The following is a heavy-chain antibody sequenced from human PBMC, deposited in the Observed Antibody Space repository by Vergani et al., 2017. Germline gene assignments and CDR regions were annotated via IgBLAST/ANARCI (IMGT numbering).Heavy chain of an antibody. V-gene: IGHV4-30-2*01. D-gene: IGHD3-22*01. CDR3: ARGDDSSGYYYPDY. CDR2: IYHSGST. CDR1: GGSISSGGYS. Sequence: QLQLQESGSGLVKPSQTLSLTCAVSGGSISSGGYSWSWIRQPPGKGLEWIGYIYHSGSTYYNPSLKSRVTISVDRSKNQFFLKLSSVTAADTAVYYCARGDDSSGYYYPDYWGQGTLVTVSS. J-gene: IGHJ4*02.